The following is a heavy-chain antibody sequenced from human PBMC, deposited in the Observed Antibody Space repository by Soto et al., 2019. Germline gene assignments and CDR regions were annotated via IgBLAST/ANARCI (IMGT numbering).Heavy chain of an antibody. D-gene: IGHD6-19*01. Sequence: GGSLRLSCAASGFTFSSYAMHWVRQAPGKGLEWVAVISYDGSNKYYADSVKGRFTISRDNSKNTLYLQMNSLRAEDTAVYYCARVPLGVAHYYYYGMDVWGQGTTVTVSS. CDR3: ARVPLGVAHYYYYGMDV. CDR1: GFTFSSYA. V-gene: IGHV3-30-3*01. J-gene: IGHJ6*02. CDR2: ISYDGSNK.